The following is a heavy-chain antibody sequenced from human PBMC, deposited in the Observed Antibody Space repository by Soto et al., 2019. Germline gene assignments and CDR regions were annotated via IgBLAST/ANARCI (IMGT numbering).Heavy chain of an antibody. V-gene: IGHV1-46*03. Sequence: ASVKVSCKASGYTFTSYYMHWVRQAPGQGLEWMGIINPSGGSTSYAQKFQGRVTMTRDTSTSTVYMELSSLRSEDTALYYCARVTQQLALFDIWGQGTMVTVSS. CDR3: ARVTQQLALFDI. J-gene: IGHJ3*02. D-gene: IGHD6-13*01. CDR2: INPSGGST. CDR1: GYTFTSYY.